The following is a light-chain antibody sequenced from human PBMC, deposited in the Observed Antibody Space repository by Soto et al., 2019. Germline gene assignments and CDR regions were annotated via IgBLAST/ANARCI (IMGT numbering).Light chain of an antibody. V-gene: IGKV3-20*01. CDR2: GSS. J-gene: IGKJ3*01. CDR3: QQYGSSPIT. CDR1: QSVSSNY. Sequence: EIVLTQSPGTLSLSPGERATLSCRASQSVSSNYLAWYQKKPGQAPMLLIYGSSSRATGIPDRFSGSGSGTDFTLTISSLEPEDFAVYYCQQYGSSPITFGPGTKVDIK.